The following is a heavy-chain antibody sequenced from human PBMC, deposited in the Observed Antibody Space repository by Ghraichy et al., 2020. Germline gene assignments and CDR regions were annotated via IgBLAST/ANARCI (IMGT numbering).Heavy chain of an antibody. V-gene: IGHV3-48*02. CDR3: ARGSTVVRFYYYDGMDV. J-gene: IGHJ6*02. CDR1: GFSLSTYS. Sequence: ETLSLTCVGSGFSLSTYSMNWVRQSPGKGLEWAYYITSSSRTISYADSVKGRFTISRDNAQNSLYLQMNSLRDDDSAVYYCARGSTVVRFYYYDGMDVWGQGTTVTVSS. D-gene: IGHD4-23*01. CDR2: ITSSSRTI.